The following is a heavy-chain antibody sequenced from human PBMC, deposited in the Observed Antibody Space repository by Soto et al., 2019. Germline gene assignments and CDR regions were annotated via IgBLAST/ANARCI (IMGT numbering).Heavy chain of an antibody. CDR2: INPNGGST. D-gene: IGHD2-15*01. J-gene: IGHJ4*01. CDR3: ARDLFAANY. Sequence: QVQLVQSGAEVKKPGASVKLSCKASGYTFISSYVHWVRQAPGQGLEWVAIINPNGGSTNYAQEFQGRVTVTRDTSTSTVFMELSCLHSDDTAVYYCARDLFAANYWGHGTLVTVSS. V-gene: IGHV1-46*01. CDR1: GYTFISSY.